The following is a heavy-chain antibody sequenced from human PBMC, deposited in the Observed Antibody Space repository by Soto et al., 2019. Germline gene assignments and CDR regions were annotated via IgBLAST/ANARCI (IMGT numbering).Heavy chain of an antibody. CDR2: IKSKTDGGTT. V-gene: IGHV3-15*01. CDR1: VFTFINAW. D-gene: IGHD3-22*01. CDR3: TTGFIDIHYYDSSGYSTEYGMDV. J-gene: IGHJ6*02. Sequence: PGWSLRLSCAASVFTFINAWMSWVRQAPGKGLEWVGRIKSKTDGGTTDYAAPVKGRFTISRDDSKNTLYLQMNSLKTEDTAEYYCTTGFIDIHYYDSSGYSTEYGMDVWGQGTTVTVSS.